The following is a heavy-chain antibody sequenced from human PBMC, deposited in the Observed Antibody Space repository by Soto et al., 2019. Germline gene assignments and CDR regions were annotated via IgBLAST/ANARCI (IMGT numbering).Heavy chain of an antibody. CDR2: IYYTGST. CDR1: GGSVSSYW. D-gene: IGHD3-10*01. J-gene: IGHJ4*02. V-gene: IGHV4-59*02. Sequence: SETLSLTCSVSGGSVSSYWWSWIRQPPGKGLEWIGYIYYTGSTNYSPSLKGRVTISLDASKSQFSLKLTSVTAADTAVYHCARGPGASDYYFDYWGPGTLVTVPQ. CDR3: ARGPGASDYYFDY.